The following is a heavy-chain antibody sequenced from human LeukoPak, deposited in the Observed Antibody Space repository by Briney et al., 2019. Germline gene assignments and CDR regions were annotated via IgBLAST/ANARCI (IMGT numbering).Heavy chain of an antibody. V-gene: IGHV3-30-3*01. J-gene: IGHJ6*02. CDR2: ISYDGSNK. Sequence: PGGSLRLSCAASGFTFSSYAMHWVRQAPGKGLEWMAVISYDGSNKYYADSVKGRFTISRDNSKNTLYLQMNSLRAEDTAVYYCARSRYCTNGVCYAPPYYYYGMDVWGQGTTVTVSS. CDR1: GFTFSSYA. D-gene: IGHD2-8*01. CDR3: ARSRYCTNGVCYAPPYYYYGMDV.